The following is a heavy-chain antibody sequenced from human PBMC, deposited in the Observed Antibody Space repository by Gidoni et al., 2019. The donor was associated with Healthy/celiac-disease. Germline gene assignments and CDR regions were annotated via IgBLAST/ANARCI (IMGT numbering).Heavy chain of an antibody. D-gene: IGHD6-25*01. CDR1: GFDLRSYA. CDR3: AKDRVIAAAGPADWFDP. J-gene: IGHJ5*02. V-gene: IGHV3-23*01. CDR2: ISVSGGSP. Sequence: EVQLSESGGGLVQPGGSPRVSCAAYGFDLRSYAMSWVCQAPGKGLEWFSVISVSGGSPYNAESVKGRFTISRDNSKNALYLQMNSLRAEDTAVYYCAKDRVIAAAGPADWFDPWGQGTLVTVSS.